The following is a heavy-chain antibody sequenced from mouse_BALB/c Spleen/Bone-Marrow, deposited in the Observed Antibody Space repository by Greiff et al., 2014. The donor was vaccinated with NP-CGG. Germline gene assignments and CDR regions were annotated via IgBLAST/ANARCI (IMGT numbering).Heavy chain of an antibody. Sequence: EVQLVESGGGLVQPGGSLKLSCAASGFTFSNYGMSWVRQTPDKRLEFVATINTNGGEIYYPDSVKGRFTISRDNAKNTLYLQMRSLKSEDTAMYYCARGDDYVSWLAYWGQGTLVTVSA. CDR3: ARGDDYVSWLAY. CDR2: INTNGGEI. V-gene: IGHV5-6-3*01. J-gene: IGHJ3*01. D-gene: IGHD2-4*01. CDR1: GFTFSNYG.